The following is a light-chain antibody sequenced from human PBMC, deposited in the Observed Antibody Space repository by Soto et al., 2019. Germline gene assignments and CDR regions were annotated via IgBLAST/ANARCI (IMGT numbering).Light chain of an antibody. CDR2: EAS. CDR1: QSFNTW. CDR3: QQYNSYAT. V-gene: IGKV1-5*01. J-gene: IGKJ1*01. Sequence: DIQMTQSPSTLSASVVDRVTITCRASQSFNTWMAWYQQKPGKAPKLLIFEASTLGSGVPSRFSGSGSGTEFTLTISSLQPEDFATYYCQQYNSYATFGQGTKVDIK.